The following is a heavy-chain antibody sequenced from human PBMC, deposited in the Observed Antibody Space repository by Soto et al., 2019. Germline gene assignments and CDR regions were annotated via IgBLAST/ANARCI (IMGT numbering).Heavy chain of an antibody. CDR2: ISSSSSYI. J-gene: IGHJ4*02. Sequence: EVQLVESGGGLVKPGGSLRLSCAASGFTFSSYSMNWVRQAPGKGLEWVSSISSSSSYIYYADSVKGRFTISRDNAKNSLYLQMNSLRADDTAVYYCARGTEDIVVVPDAMDYFDYGGQVTMVTVSS. V-gene: IGHV3-21*01. D-gene: IGHD2-2*01. CDR1: GFTFSSYS. CDR3: ARGTEDIVVVPDAMDYFDY.